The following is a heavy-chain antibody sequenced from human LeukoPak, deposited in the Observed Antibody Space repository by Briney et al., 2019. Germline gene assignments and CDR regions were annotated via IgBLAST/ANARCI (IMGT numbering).Heavy chain of an antibody. D-gene: IGHD3-10*01. J-gene: IGHJ4*02. CDR1: GFTFSSYG. CDR2: IRYDGSNK. V-gene: IGHV3-30*02. CDR3: ARDGGLYSVVRGADYNCDY. Sequence: PGGSLRLSCAASGFTFSSYGMHWVRQAPGKGLEWVAFIRYDGSNKYYADSVKGRFTISRDNSKNTLYLQMNSLRPEDTAVYYCARDGGLYSVVRGADYNCDYWGQGTLVTVSS.